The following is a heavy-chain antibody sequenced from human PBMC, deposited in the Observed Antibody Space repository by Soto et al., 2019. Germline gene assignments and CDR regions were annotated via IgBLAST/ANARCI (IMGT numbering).Heavy chain of an antibody. CDR1: GGSISSGGYY. Sequence: QVQLQESGPGLVKPSQTLSLTCTVSGGSISSGGYYWSWIRQHPGKGLEWIGYIYYSGSTYYNPYLKSRVTISVDTSKNQFSLKLSSVTAADTAVYYCARAGAVAGVRPYYYYGMDVWGQGTTVTVSS. CDR3: ARAGAVAGVRPYYYYGMDV. V-gene: IGHV4-31*03. CDR2: IYYSGST. J-gene: IGHJ6*02. D-gene: IGHD6-19*01.